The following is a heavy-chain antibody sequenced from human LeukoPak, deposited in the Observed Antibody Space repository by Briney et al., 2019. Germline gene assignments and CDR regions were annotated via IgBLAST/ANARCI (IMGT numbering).Heavy chain of an antibody. D-gene: IGHD3-22*01. J-gene: IGHJ5*02. Sequence: KFQGRVTMTRDTSTSTVYMELSSLRSEDTAVYYCAREPNLVVVTPPHWFDPWGQGTLVTVSS. CDR3: AREPNLVVVTPPHWFDP. V-gene: IGHV1-46*01.